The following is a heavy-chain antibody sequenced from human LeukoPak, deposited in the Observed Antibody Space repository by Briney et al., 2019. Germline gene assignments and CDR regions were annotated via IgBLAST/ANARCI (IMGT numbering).Heavy chain of an antibody. Sequence: SETLSLTCAVYGGSFSGYYWSWIRQPPGKGLEWIGELNHSGSTNYNPSLKSRVTISVDTSKNQFSLKLSSVTAADTAVYYCARRRITWRGGYSYFYYWGQGTLVTVSS. D-gene: IGHD5-24*01. J-gene: IGHJ4*02. V-gene: IGHV4-34*01. CDR3: ARRRITWRGGYSYFYY. CDR2: LNHSGST. CDR1: GGSFSGYY.